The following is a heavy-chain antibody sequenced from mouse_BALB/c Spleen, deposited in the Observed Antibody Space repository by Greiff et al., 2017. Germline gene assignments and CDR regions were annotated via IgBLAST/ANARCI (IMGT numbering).Heavy chain of an antibody. CDR2: INSNGGST. CDR3: ARDPYYYGSSPYAMDY. CDR1: GFTFSSYG. D-gene: IGHD1-1*01. J-gene: IGHJ4*01. Sequence: EVMLVESGGGLVQPGGSLKLSCAASGFTFSSYGMSWVRQTPDKRLELVATINSNGGSTYYPDSVKGRFTISRDNAKNTLYLEMSSLRSEDTAMYYCARDPYYYGSSPYAMDYWGQGTSVTVSS. V-gene: IGHV5-6-3*01.